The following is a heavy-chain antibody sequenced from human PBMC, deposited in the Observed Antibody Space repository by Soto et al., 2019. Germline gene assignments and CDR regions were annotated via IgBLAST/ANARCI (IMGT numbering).Heavy chain of an antibody. V-gene: IGHV3-30*18. J-gene: IGHJ4*02. CDR2: ISYDGSNK. CDR3: AKGLTDGYASGGFDY. CDR1: GFTFSSYG. D-gene: IGHD5-12*01. Sequence: QVQLVESGGGVAQPGRSLRLSCAASGFTFSSYGMHWVRQAPGKGLEWVAVISYDGSNKYYADSVKGRFTISRDNSKNQMYLQRNNLRAEDTAVYYCAKGLTDGYASGGFDYWGQGTLVTVSS.